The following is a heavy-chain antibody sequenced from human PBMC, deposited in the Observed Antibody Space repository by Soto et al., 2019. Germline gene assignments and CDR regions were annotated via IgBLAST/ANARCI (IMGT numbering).Heavy chain of an antibody. D-gene: IGHD6-19*01. Sequence: QVQLVESGGGVVQPGRSLRLSCAASGFTFSSYGMHWVRQAPGKGLEWVAVIWYDGSNKYYADSVKGRFTISRDNSKNTRYLQMNSLRAEDTAVYYCARDPGKKRGWYKGWYFDLWGRGTLVTVSS. CDR2: IWYDGSNK. CDR3: ARDPGKKRGWYKGWYFDL. J-gene: IGHJ2*01. V-gene: IGHV3-33*01. CDR1: GFTFSSYG.